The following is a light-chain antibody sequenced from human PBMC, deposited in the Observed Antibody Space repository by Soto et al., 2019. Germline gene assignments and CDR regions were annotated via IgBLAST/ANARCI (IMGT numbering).Light chain of an antibody. J-gene: IGKJ5*01. CDR2: DAS. V-gene: IGKV3-11*01. CDR1: QSVSSY. CDR3: QQRSNWPPT. Sequence: IVLTQSPAILSVSPGERATLSCRASQSVSSYLAWYQQKPGQAPRLLIYDASNRATGIPARFSGSGSGTDFTLTISGLEPEDFAVYYCQQRSNWPPTFGQGTRLEIK.